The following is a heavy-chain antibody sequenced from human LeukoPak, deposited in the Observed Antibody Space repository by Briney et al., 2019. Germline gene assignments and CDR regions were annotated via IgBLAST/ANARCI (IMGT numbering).Heavy chain of an antibody. CDR3: ARRSGFSPNWLDP. D-gene: IGHD3-3*01. J-gene: IGHJ5*02. CDR2: IYHTGST. CDR1: GGSISSGDYY. V-gene: IGHV4-30-4*01. Sequence: SETLSLTCTVSGGSISSGDYYWTWIRQPPGKGLEWIGYIYHTGSTNYNPSLKSRVTISLDTSKNQFSLKLTSVTAADTAVYYCARRSGFSPNWLDPWGQGTLVTVSS.